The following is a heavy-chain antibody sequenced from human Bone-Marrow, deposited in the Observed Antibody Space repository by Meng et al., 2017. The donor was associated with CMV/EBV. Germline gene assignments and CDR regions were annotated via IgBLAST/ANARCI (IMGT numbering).Heavy chain of an antibody. V-gene: IGHV3-74*01. J-gene: IGHJ4*02. D-gene: IGHD6-13*01. CDR2: IKGDGSHT. CDR3: VRDGHSWNFDY. Sequence: GESLKISCTASGFTFSDYWMHWVRQTPGKGLLWVSRIKGDGSHTIYGDSVKGRFTISRDNAKNTLYLQMNTLRVEDTAVYYCVRDGHSWNFDYWGQGSRVTVSS. CDR1: GFTFSDYW.